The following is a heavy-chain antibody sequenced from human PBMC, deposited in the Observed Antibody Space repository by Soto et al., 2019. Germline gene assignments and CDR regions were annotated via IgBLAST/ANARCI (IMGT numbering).Heavy chain of an antibody. V-gene: IGHV4-34*01. Sequence: SETLSLTCAVYGGSFSGYYWSWIRQPPGKGLEWIGEINHSGSTNFNPSLKSRVTISVETSKNQFSLKLSSVTAADTAVYYCATHLKTTVTTYLYFDLWGRGTLVNVSS. J-gene: IGHJ2*01. CDR1: GGSFSGYY. D-gene: IGHD4-17*01. CDR2: INHSGST. CDR3: ATHLKTTVTTYLYFDL.